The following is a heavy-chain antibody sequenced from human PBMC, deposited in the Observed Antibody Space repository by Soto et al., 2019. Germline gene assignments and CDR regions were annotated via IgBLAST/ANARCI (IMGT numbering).Heavy chain of an antibody. CDR2: ISAYNGNT. D-gene: IGHD6-6*01. V-gene: IGHV1-18*01. CDR3: AREPRYSSSSEFDY. J-gene: IGHJ4*02. CDR1: GYTFTSYG. Sequence: ASVKVSCKASGYTFTSYGISWVRHAPGQGLEWMGWISAYNGNTNYAQKLQGRVTMTTDTSTSTAYIELRSLRSEDTAVYYCAREPRYSSSSEFDYWGQGTLVTVSS.